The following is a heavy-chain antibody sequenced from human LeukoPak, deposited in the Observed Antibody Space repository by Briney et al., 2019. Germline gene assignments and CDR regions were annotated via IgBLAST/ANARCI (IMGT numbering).Heavy chain of an antibody. J-gene: IGHJ4*02. D-gene: IGHD1-1*01. CDR3: ASGDNDPLFDY. Sequence: SETLSLTCTVSGGSISSGGYYWSWIRQHPGKGLEWIGSIYYSGSTKYNPSLQGRVTISLDTSRNQFSLKLSSVTAAATAVYYCASGDNDPLFDYWGQGTLVTVSS. CDR2: IYYSGST. V-gene: IGHV4-31*03. CDR1: GGSISSGGYY.